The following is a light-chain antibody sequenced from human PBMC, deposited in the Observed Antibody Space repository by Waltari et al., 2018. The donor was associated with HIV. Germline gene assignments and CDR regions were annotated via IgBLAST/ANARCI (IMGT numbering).Light chain of an antibody. CDR1: YSYIGSYDL. Sequence: QPALTQPASVSGSPGQSLHITSTGSYSYIGSYDLVAWYQPYPCKCPNLLIYNVYKRPSGVSHRFSVSKSGTTASLTISGLQAEDEAHYYCLSYTGDEIGVFGGGTKVTVL. J-gene: IGLJ3*02. CDR3: LSYTGDEIGV. CDR2: NVY. V-gene: IGLV2-23*02.